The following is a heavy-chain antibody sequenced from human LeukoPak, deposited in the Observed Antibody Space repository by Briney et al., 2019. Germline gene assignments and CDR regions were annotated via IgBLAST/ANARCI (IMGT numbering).Heavy chain of an antibody. CDR3: ARDLEAAAGYFDY. Sequence: GSLRLSCAASGFTFSSYGMHWVRQPPGKGLEWIGEIYHSGSTNYNPSLKSRVTISVDKSKNQFSLKLSSVTAADTAVYYCARDLEAAAGYFDYWGQGTLVTVSS. CDR1: GFTFSSYG. V-gene: IGHV4-4*02. D-gene: IGHD6-13*01. CDR2: IYHSGST. J-gene: IGHJ4*02.